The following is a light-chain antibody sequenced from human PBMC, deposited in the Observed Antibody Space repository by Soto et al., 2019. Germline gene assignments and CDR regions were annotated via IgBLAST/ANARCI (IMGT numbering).Light chain of an antibody. J-gene: IGKJ1*01. V-gene: IGKV1-39*01. CDR2: AAS. CDR1: QSIDRS. CDR3: QQSYTTPWT. Sequence: DIQMTQFPSSLSASVGDRVTITCRSSQSIDRSLNWYQQKPGEAPNLLIYAASGLQTGVPSRFSGGASGTDFTLTISSVQLDDFATYYCQQSYTTPWTFGQGTKVEMK.